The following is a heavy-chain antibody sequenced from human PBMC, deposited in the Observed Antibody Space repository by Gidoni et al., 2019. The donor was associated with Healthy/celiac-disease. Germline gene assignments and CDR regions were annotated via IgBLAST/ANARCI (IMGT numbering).Heavy chain of an antibody. Sequence: QVQLQESGPGLVKPSETLSLTCTVSGGSISSSYWSWIRQPPGKGLEWIGYIYYSGSTNYNPSLKSRVTISVDTSKTQFSLKLSSVTAADTAVYYCASGDRAPFDYWGQGTLVTVSS. V-gene: IGHV4-59*01. CDR2: IYYSGST. J-gene: IGHJ4*02. CDR1: GGSISSSY. CDR3: ASGDRAPFDY. D-gene: IGHD4-17*01.